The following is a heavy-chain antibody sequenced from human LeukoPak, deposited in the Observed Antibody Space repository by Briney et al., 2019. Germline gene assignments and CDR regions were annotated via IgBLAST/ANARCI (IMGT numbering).Heavy chain of an antibody. CDR2: INTDGSST. D-gene: IGHD2-15*01. V-gene: IGHV3-74*01. Sequence: GGSLRLSCAASGFTFSRYWMHWVRQAPGKGLVWVSRINTDGSSTSYADSVKGRFTISRDNAKNTLYLQMNSLRAEDTAVYCCARAHCSGGSCYSGDLVDYWGQGTLVTVSS. J-gene: IGHJ4*02. CDR3: ARAHCSGGSCYSGDLVDY. CDR1: GFTFSRYW.